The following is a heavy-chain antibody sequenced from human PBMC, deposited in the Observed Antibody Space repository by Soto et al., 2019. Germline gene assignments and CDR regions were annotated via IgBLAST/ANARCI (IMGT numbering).Heavy chain of an antibody. J-gene: IGHJ5*02. D-gene: IGHD2-15*01. CDR2: IGTLSDT. Sequence: DVQLVESGGGLVQPGGSLRLSCAGSGFAFSTFDIHWVRQAPGKGLEWVLGIGTLSDTFYAASVQGRFTISRQNAKNSVYLQMNSLRAGDTAFYYCARGRSFSYDSTPPPMFDPWGQGTLVTVSS. CDR3: ARGRSFSYDSTPPPMFDP. V-gene: IGHV3-13*01. CDR1: GFAFSTFD.